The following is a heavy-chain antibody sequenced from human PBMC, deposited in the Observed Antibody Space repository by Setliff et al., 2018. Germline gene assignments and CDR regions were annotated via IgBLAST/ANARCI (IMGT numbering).Heavy chain of an antibody. Sequence: ASVKVSCKSSGFTFTDYGITWVSQVPGQGLEWMGWINNYNFNSQYAQKSQGRVTMTRDTSTSTIYMELASLIYDAPAVYYCARAGDAATNRKGVFEFWGQGTLVTVSS. V-gene: IGHV1-18*01. CDR3: ARAGDAATNRKGVFEF. J-gene: IGHJ4*02. CDR1: GFTFTDYG. D-gene: IGHD1-26*01. CDR2: INNYNFNS.